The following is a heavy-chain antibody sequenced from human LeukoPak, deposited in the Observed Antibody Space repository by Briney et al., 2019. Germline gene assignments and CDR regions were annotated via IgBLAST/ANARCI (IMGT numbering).Heavy chain of an antibody. Sequence: SETLSLTCAVYGGSFSGYYWSWIRQPPGKGLEWIGEINHSGSTNYNPSPKSRVTISVDRSKNQFSLKLSSVTAADTAVYYCARAPYLTGNNWFDPWGQGTLVTVSS. J-gene: IGHJ5*02. D-gene: IGHD3-9*01. V-gene: IGHV4-34*01. CDR3: ARAPYLTGNNWFDP. CDR2: INHSGST. CDR1: GGSFSGYY.